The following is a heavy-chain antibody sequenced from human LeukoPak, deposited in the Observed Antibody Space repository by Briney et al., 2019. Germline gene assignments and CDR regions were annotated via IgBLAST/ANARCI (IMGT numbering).Heavy chain of an antibody. Sequence: GGSLRLSCAASGFTFSGYWMSWVRQAPGKGLEWVANIKQDGSEKYYVDSVKGRFTISRDNAKNPLYLQMNSLRAEDTAVYYCSRGIRKLDYWGQGTLVTVSS. V-gene: IGHV3-7*01. D-gene: IGHD3-9*01. CDR3: SRGIRKLDY. CDR2: IKQDGSEK. J-gene: IGHJ4*02. CDR1: GFTFSGYW.